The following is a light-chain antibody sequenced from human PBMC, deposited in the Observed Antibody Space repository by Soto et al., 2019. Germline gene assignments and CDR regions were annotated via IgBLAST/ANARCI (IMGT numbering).Light chain of an antibody. J-gene: IGKJ1*01. CDR2: GAF. V-gene: IGKV3-20*01. CDR3: QQYGSSPRT. CDR1: QSVSSSY. Sequence: EIVLTQSPGTLSLSPGERATLSCRASQSVSSSYLAWYQQKPGQAPRLLIYGAFIRATVIPDRFSGSGSGTDFTLTISRLEPEDFAVYYCQQYGSSPRTFGQGTKVEIK.